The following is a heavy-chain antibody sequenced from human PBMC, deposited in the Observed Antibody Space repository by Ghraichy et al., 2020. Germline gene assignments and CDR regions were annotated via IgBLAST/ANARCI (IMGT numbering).Heavy chain of an antibody. D-gene: IGHD4-23*01. CDR3: GRASRVVRFYYYDALDV. CDR1: GFSFSNYI. CDR2: ISSSSRTI. J-gene: IGHJ6*02. Sequence: GGSLRLSCAASGFSFSNYIMNWVRQAPGKGLEWVSHISSSSRTISYADSVKGRFTVSRDNAKNSLFLQMNSLRDEDTAVYYCGRASRVVRFYYYDALDVWGQGTTVTVSS. V-gene: IGHV3-48*02.